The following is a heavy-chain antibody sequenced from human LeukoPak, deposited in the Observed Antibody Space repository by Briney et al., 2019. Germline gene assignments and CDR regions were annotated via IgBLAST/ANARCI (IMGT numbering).Heavy chain of an antibody. CDR2: INPSRGST. CDR1: GYTFTSYY. J-gene: IGHJ5*02. Sequence: GASVKVSCKASGYTFTSYYMHWVRQAPGQGLEWMGIINPSRGSTSQAQTFQGRVTMTRDMSTSTVSMELSSLRSEDTAVYYCARDGGDGYKANWFDTWGQATLVTVSS. D-gene: IGHD5-24*01. V-gene: IGHV1-46*01. CDR3: ARDGGDGYKANWFDT.